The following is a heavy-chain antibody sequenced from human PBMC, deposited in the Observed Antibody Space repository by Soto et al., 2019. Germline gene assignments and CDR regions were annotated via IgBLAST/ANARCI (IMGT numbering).Heavy chain of an antibody. V-gene: IGHV4-31*03. J-gene: IGHJ4*02. CDR2: IYYSGST. CDR3: ARVSTYYDILTGPVD. D-gene: IGHD3-9*01. Sequence: SETLSLTCTVSGGSISSGGYYWSWIRQHPGKGLEWIGYIYYSGSTYYNPSLKSRVTISVDTSKNQFSLKLSSVTAADTAVYYCARVSTYYDILTGPVDWGQGTLVTVSS. CDR1: GGSISSGGYY.